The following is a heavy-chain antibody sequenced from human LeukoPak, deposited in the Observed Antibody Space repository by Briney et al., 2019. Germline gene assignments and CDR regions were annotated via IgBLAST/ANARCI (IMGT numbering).Heavy chain of an antibody. V-gene: IGHV4-61*01. CDR2: IYYSGST. J-gene: IGHJ5*02. CDR3: ARYRLIVVVPAAAVFDP. Sequence: SETLSLTCTVSGGSISSSSYYWSWIRQPPGKGLEWIGYIYYSGSTNYNPSLKSRVTISVDTSKNQFSLKLSSVTAADTAAYYCARYRLIVVVPAAAVFDPWGQGTLVTVSS. CDR1: GGSISSSSYY. D-gene: IGHD2-2*01.